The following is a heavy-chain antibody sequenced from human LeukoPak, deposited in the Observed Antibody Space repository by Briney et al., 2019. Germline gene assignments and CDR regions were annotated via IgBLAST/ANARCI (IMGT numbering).Heavy chain of an antibody. J-gene: IGHJ3*02. CDR2: ISAYNGNT. CDR3: ARDRSQGYFDWLLSNTNAFDI. V-gene: IGHV1-18*01. D-gene: IGHD3-9*01. CDR1: GYTFTSYG. Sequence: ASVKVSCKGSGYTFTSYGINWVRQAPGQGLEWMGWISAYNGNTNYAQKLQGRVTMTTDTSTSTAYMELRSLRSDDTAVYYCARDRSQGYFDWLLSNTNAFDIWGQGTMVTVSS.